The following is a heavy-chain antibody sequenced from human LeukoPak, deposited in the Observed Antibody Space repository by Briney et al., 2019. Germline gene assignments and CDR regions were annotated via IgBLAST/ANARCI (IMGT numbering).Heavy chain of an antibody. Sequence: GGSLRLSCAASGFTFSSYAMSWVRQAPGKGLVWVSRIYSDGSGTTYADSVKGRFTISRDNAKNTLYLQMNSLRVEDTAVYYCAREKMVSSGSDPFDIWGQGTMVTVSS. CDR1: GFTFSSYA. CDR3: AREKMVSSGSDPFDI. CDR2: IYSDGSGT. V-gene: IGHV3-74*01. D-gene: IGHD3-22*01. J-gene: IGHJ3*02.